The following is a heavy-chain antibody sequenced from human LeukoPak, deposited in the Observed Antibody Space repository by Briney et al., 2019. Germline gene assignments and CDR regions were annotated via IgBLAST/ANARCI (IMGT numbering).Heavy chain of an antibody. Sequence: SETLSLTCTVSGGSISSGNYYWSWIRQPAGKGLEWIGRIYTSGSTNYNPSLKSRVTISVDTSKNQFSLKLSSVTAADTAVYYCARGAYCSGGSCYGTANKQRGSFGNNWFDPWGQGTLVTVSS. V-gene: IGHV4-61*02. CDR3: ARGAYCSGGSCYGTANKQRGSFGNNWFDP. D-gene: IGHD2-15*01. CDR2: IYTSGST. CDR1: GGSISSGNYY. J-gene: IGHJ5*02.